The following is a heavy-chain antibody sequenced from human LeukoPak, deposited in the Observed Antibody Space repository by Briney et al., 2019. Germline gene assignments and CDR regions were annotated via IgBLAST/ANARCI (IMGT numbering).Heavy chain of an antibody. V-gene: IGHV3-43*01. CDR2: ITWDGDST. J-gene: IGHJ4*02. Sequence: GGSLRLSCAASGFTFDDYAMHWVRQAPGKGLEWVSVITWDGDSTYYADSVKGRFTISRDNSKNSLCLQMNSLRTEDTALYYCVKDFGYCSGGSCPAFDFWGQGTPVTVSS. CDR1: GFTFDDYA. D-gene: IGHD2-15*01. CDR3: VKDFGYCSGGSCPAFDF.